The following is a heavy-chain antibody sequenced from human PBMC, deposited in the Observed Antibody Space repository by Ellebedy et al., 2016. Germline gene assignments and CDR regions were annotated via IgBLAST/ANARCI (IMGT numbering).Heavy chain of an antibody. J-gene: IGHJ6*03. CDR2: IYTSGST. V-gene: IGHV4-61*02. CDR3: ARECDFWSGYYGVYYYYYMDV. CDR1: GGSISSGSYY. D-gene: IGHD3-3*01. Sequence: SETLSLXCTVSGGSISSGSYYWSWIRQPAGKGLEWIGRIYTSGSTNYNPSLKSRVTMSVDTSKNQFSLKLSSVTAADTAVYYCARECDFWSGYYGVYYYYYMDVWGKGTTVTVSS.